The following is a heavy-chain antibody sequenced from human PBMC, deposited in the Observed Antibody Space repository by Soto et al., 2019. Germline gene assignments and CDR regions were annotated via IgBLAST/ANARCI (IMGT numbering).Heavy chain of an antibody. CDR2: IFLNDEK. V-gene: IGHV2-26*01. CDR1: GFSLTNARMG. D-gene: IGHD1-26*01. CDR3: ARHGRGVRASPLDY. J-gene: IGHJ4*02. Sequence: QVTLKESGPVLVKPTETLTLTCTVSGFSLTNARMGVSWIRQPPGKAMEWHAHIFLNDEKSYSTSLNSRLTISKDTSKTQVFLTMTNMDPGDTATYYCARHGRGVRASPLDYWGQGTLVSVSS.